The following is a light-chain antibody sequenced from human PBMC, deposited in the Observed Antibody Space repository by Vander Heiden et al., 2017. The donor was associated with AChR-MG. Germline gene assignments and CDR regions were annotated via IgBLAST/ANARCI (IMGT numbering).Light chain of an antibody. CDR3: AAWDDSLNGPV. J-gene: IGLJ3*02. V-gene: IGLV1-44*01. CDR1: SSNIGSNT. Sequence: QSVLTQPPSASGTPGQRVTISCSGSSSNIGSNTVNWYQQLPGTAPKLRIYSNNQRPSGVPDRFSGPKSGTSASLAISGLQSEDEADYYCAAWDDSLNGPVFGGGTKLTVL. CDR2: SNN.